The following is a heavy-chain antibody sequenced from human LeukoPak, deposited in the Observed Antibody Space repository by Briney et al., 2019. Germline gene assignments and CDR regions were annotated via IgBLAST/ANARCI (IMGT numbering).Heavy chain of an antibody. D-gene: IGHD4-17*01. J-gene: IGHJ5*02. V-gene: IGHV4-59*11. CDR2: SYYTTNP. CDR1: GGSIRDHF. CDR3: ARDRDYFDA. Sequence: SETLSLTCSVSGGSIRDHFWSWIRLSPGKGLEWIGNSYYTTNPNYNPSLARRVTISVDTSKDQLSLKLKSVTAADTAVYYCARDRDYFDAWGQGTRVTVSS.